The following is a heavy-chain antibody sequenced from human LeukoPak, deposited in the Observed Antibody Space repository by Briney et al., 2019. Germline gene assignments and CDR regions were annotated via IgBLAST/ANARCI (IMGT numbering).Heavy chain of an antibody. D-gene: IGHD4-17*01. CDR1: GFTFSSYA. V-gene: IGHV3-23*01. Sequence: GGSLRLSCAASGFTFSSYAMSWVRQAPGKGLEWVSAISGSGGSTYYADSVKGRFTISRDNSKNTLYLQMNSLRAEDTAVYYCAKDRIMTTATTLSSFDYWGQGTLVTVSS. CDR2: ISGSGGST. J-gene: IGHJ4*02. CDR3: AKDRIMTTATTLSSFDY.